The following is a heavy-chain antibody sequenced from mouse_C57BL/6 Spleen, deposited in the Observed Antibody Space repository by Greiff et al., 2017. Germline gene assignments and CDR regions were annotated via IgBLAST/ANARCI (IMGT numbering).Heavy chain of an antibody. D-gene: IGHD2-3*01. CDR3: ARSGDGYPFAY. CDR2: IHPNSGST. J-gene: IGHJ3*01. Sequence: QVPLQQSGAELVKPGASVKLSCKASGYTFTSYWMHWVKQRPGQGLEWIGMIHPNSGSTNYNEKFKSKATLTVDKSSSTAYMQLSSLTSEDSAVYYCARSGDGYPFAYWGQGTLVTVSA. V-gene: IGHV1-64*01. CDR1: GYTFTSYW.